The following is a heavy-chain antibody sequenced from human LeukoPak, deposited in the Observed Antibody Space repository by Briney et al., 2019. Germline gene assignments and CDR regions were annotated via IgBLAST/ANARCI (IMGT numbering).Heavy chain of an antibody. Sequence: TSETLSLTCTVPGGSISSSSYYGGCIRQPPGNGLEGIGSIYYSGSTYYNPSLKSRVTISVDTSKNQFSLKLSSVTAADTAVYYCASVVWFGEPPSQGYWGQGTLVSVSS. CDR2: IYYSGST. CDR3: ASVVWFGEPPSQGY. D-gene: IGHD3-10*01. J-gene: IGHJ4*02. CDR1: GGSISSSSYY. V-gene: IGHV4-39*07.